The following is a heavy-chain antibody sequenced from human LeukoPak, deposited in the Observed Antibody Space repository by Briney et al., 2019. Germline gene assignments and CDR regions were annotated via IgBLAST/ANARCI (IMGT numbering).Heavy chain of an antibody. CDR2: INHSGST. Sequence: SETLSLTCAVYGGSFSGYYWSWIRQPPGKGLEWIGEINHSGSTNYNPSLKSRVTISVDTSNNQFSVKLNSVTAADTAVYYCARQESSNWDWGQGTLVTVSS. CDR1: GGSFSGYY. V-gene: IGHV4-34*01. D-gene: IGHD4-11*01. CDR3: ARQESSNWD. J-gene: IGHJ4*02.